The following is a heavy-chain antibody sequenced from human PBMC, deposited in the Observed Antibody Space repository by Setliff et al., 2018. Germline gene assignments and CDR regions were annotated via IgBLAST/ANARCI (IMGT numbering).Heavy chain of an antibody. CDR3: ATEKFPGDWGDY. V-gene: IGHV1-18*01. CDR2: ISVYNGKT. D-gene: IGHD7-27*01. CDR1: GYTFTSYG. Sequence: ASVKVSCKASGYTFTSYGFSWVRQAPGQGLEWMGWISVYNGKTKYAQKFQGRVTMTTETSTRTADMEVTSLRSDDTAVYYCATEKFPGDWGDYWGQGTLVTVSS. J-gene: IGHJ4*02.